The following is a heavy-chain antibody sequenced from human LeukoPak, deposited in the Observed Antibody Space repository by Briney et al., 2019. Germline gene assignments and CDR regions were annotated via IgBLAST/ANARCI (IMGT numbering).Heavy chain of an antibody. Sequence: SVNVSCKASGGAFSSYAISWVRQAPGQGLEWMGGIIPIFGTANYAQKFQGRVTITADESTSTAYMELSSLRSEDTAVYYCATRTRFLEWFYWGQGTLVTVSS. D-gene: IGHD3-3*01. CDR3: ATRTRFLEWFY. CDR2: IIPIFGTA. CDR1: GGAFSSYA. J-gene: IGHJ4*02. V-gene: IGHV1-69*13.